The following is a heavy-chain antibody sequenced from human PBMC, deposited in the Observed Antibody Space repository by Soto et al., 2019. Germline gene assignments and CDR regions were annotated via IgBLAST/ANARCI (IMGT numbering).Heavy chain of an antibody. Sequence: GGPLRFSCAPSGFTFSSYAMSWVRRAPGKGLEWVSAISGSGGSTYYADSVKGRFTISRDNSKNTLYLQMNSLRAEDTAVYYCAKHAGQLVPRSTWFDPWGQGTRVTDSA. D-gene: IGHD6-6*01. J-gene: IGHJ5*02. CDR2: ISGSGGST. V-gene: IGHV3-23*01. CDR3: AKHAGQLVPRSTWFDP. CDR1: GFTFSSYA.